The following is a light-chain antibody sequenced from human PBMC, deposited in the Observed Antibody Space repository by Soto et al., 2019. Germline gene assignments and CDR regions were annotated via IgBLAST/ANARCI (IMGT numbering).Light chain of an antibody. CDR1: QSISSY. CDR2: AAS. J-gene: IGKJ5*01. CDR3: QQSYSTPGIT. Sequence: DIELTQSPSSLSASVGDRVIITCRASQSISSYFNWYQQKPGKAPKLLIYAASSLQSGVPSRFSGSGSGTDFTLTISSLQPEDFATYYCQQSYSTPGITFGQGTRLEIK. V-gene: IGKV1-39*01.